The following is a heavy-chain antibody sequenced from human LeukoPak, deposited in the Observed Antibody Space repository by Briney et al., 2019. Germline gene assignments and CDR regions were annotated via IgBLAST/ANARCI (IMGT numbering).Heavy chain of an antibody. Sequence: GGSLRLSCAASGFTFSNYAIHWVRQAPGKGLEWAALISKDGTNKYYPDSVKSRFTISRDNSKNTLYLQMNSLRAEDTAVYYCAILGYSSSVFDCWGQGTLVTVSS. CDR1: GFTFSNYA. V-gene: IGHV3-30-3*01. D-gene: IGHD6-13*01. J-gene: IGHJ4*02. CDR3: AILGYSSSVFDC. CDR2: ISKDGTNK.